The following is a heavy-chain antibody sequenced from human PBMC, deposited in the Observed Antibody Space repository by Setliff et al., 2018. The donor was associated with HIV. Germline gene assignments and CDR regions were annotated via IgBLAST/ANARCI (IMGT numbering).Heavy chain of an antibody. D-gene: IGHD6-13*01. J-gene: IGHJ1*01. CDR1: GGSIKSSSYY. V-gene: IGHV4-39*07. CDR2: IYYSGDT. Sequence: SETLSLTCTVSGGSIKSSSYYWGWIRQPPGKGLEWIGSIYYSGDTYYNPSLKSRVTISVDTSRNQFSLRLSSVTAADTAIYYCARVPTSSWYVTTQRTKEYFQQWGQGTLVTVS. CDR3: ARVPTSSWYVTTQRTKEYFQQ.